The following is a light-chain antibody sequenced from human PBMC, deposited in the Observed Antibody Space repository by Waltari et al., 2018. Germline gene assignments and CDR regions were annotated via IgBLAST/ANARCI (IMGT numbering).Light chain of an antibody. Sequence: QAVLTQPSSLSASPGASASLTCTLRSGINVGTYRISWYQQKPGSPPQYLLRYKSDSDKQQGSGVPSRFSGSKDASANAGILLISGLQSEDEADYYCMIWHSSAWVFGGGTKLTVL. CDR1: SGINVGTYR. CDR2: YKSDSDK. J-gene: IGLJ3*02. CDR3: MIWHSSAWV. V-gene: IGLV5-45*03.